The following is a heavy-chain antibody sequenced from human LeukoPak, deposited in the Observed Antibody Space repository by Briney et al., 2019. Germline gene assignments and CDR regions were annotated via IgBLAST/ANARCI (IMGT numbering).Heavy chain of an antibody. V-gene: IGHV1-69*13. CDR3: ARVNDGSSYYFDY. J-gene: IGHJ4*02. D-gene: IGHD6-6*01. Sequence: SVKVSCKASGGTFSSYAISWVRQAPGQGLEWMGGITPIFGTANYAQKFQGRVTITADESTSTAYMELSSLRSEDTAVYYCARVNDGSSYYFDYWGQGTLVTVSS. CDR1: GGTFSSYA. CDR2: ITPIFGTA.